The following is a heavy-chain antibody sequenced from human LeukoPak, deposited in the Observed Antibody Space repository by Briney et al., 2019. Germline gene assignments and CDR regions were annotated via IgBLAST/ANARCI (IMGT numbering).Heavy chain of an antibody. J-gene: IGHJ4*02. CDR3: ARHGAPNWDFDY. D-gene: IGHD2-8*01. CDR2: IYSGGGT. Sequence: KTSETLSLTCTVSGGSISRGNYFWGWIRQPPGKELEWIGSIYSGGGTHYNPSLNSRLTIPADTSKNQFSLNLRSVTAADTAVYYCARHGAPNWDFDYWGQGTLVTVSS. V-gene: IGHV4-39*01. CDR1: GGSISRGNYF.